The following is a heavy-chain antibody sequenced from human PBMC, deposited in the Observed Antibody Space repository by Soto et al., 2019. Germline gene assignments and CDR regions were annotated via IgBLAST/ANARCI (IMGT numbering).Heavy chain of an antibody. J-gene: IGHJ4*02. CDR3: AREKHGDIVATTYFDY. D-gene: IGHD5-12*01. CDR1: GYTFTSYG. Sequence: QVQLVQSGAEVKKPGASVKVSCKASGYTFTSYGISWVRQAPGQGLEWMGWISAYNGNTNYAQKLQGRVTMTTDTSTSTADMELRSLRSDDTAVYYCAREKHGDIVATTYFDYWGQGTLVTVSS. V-gene: IGHV1-18*04. CDR2: ISAYNGNT.